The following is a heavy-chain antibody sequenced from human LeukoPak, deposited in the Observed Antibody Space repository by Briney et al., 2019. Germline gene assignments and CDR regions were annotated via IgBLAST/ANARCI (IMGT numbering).Heavy chain of an antibody. CDR1: EFTFSNYA. CDR3: AKGSGINHYHWIDP. CDR2: ISGGGGST. V-gene: IGHV3-23*01. D-gene: IGHD1-14*01. Sequence: PGGSLRLSCAASEFTFSNYAINWVRQAPGKGLEWVSGISGGGGSTYYADSVKGRFTISRDSSKNTLYLQMDSLRAEDTALCYCAKGSGINHYHWIDPWGQGTLVTVSS. J-gene: IGHJ5*02.